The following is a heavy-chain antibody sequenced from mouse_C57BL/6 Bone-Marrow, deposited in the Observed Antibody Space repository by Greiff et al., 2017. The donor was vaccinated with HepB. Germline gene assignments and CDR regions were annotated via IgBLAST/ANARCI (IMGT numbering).Heavy chain of an antibody. D-gene: IGHD1-1*01. CDR3: ARYYYGKRDY. V-gene: IGHV1-64*01. J-gene: IGHJ2*01. Sequence: QVQLQQSGAELVKPGASVKLSCKASGYTFTSYWMHWVKQRPGQGLEWIGMIHPNSGSTNYNEKFKSKATLTVDKSSSTAYMQLSSLTSEDSAVYYCARYYYGKRDYWGQGTTLTVSS. CDR1: GYTFTSYW. CDR2: IHPNSGST.